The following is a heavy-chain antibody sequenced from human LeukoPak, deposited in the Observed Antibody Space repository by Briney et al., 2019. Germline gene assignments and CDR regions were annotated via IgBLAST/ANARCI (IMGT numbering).Heavy chain of an antibody. Sequence: GASVKVSCKASGGTFSSYAISWVRQAPGQGLEWMGGIIPIFGTANYAQKFQGRVTITADESTSTAYMELSSLRSEDTAVYYCARIKYCANGVCYYTFDYWGQGTLVTVSS. CDR2: IIPIFGTA. CDR1: GGTFSSYA. CDR3: ARIKYCANGVCYYTFDY. J-gene: IGHJ4*02. D-gene: IGHD2-8*01. V-gene: IGHV1-69*13.